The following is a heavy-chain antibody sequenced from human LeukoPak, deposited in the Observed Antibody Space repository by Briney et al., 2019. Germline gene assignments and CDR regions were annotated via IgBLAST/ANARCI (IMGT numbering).Heavy chain of an antibody. Sequence: SETLSLTCAVYGGSFSGYYWSWIRQPPGKGLEWIGEINHSGSTNYNPSLKSRVTISVDTSKNQFSLKLSSVTAADTAVYYCARTHYDFWSGVYYYYYMDVWGKGTTVTVSS. CDR3: ARTHYDFWSGVYYYYYMDV. J-gene: IGHJ6*03. D-gene: IGHD3-3*01. CDR1: GGSFSGYY. V-gene: IGHV4-34*01. CDR2: INHSGST.